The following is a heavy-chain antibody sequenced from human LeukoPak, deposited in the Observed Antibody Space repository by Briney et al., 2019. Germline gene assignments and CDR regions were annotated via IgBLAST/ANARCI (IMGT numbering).Heavy chain of an antibody. J-gene: IGHJ3*02. CDR3: ARRRIVGSTDDAFDI. V-gene: IGHV3-30-3*01. CDR2: ISSDGNTK. Sequence: GGSLRLPCAASGFTFSSYAMHWVRQAPGKGLEWAAVISSDGNTKYYADSVKGRFTISRDNSNNTLYLQMNSLRADDTAIYYCARRRIVGSTDDAFDIWGQGTMVTLSS. D-gene: IGHD1-26*01. CDR1: GFTFSSYA.